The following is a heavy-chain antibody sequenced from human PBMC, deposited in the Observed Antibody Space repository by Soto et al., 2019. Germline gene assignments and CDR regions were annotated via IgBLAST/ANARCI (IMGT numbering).Heavy chain of an antibody. Sequence: GGSLRLSCAASGFTFSSYAMHWVRQAPGKGLEWVAVISYDGSNKYYADSVKGRFTISRDNSKNTLYLQMNGLRAEDTAVYYCARDPSWIQLWFHAGSYGMDVWGQGTTVTVSS. V-gene: IGHV3-30-3*01. D-gene: IGHD5-18*01. J-gene: IGHJ6*02. CDR1: GFTFSSYA. CDR3: ARDPSWIQLWFHAGSYGMDV. CDR2: ISYDGSNK.